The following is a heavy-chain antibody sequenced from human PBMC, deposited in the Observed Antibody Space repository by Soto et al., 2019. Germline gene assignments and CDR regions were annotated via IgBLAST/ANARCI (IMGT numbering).Heavy chain of an antibody. D-gene: IGHD6-13*01. CDR1: GYTFTSYA. Sequence: SVKVSCKASGYTFTSYAMHWVRQAPGQGLEWMGRIIPILGIANYAQKFQGRVTITADESTSTAYMELSSLRSEDTAVYYCARDQGYSSSWSLFDYWGQGTLVTVSS. CDR3: ARDQGYSSSWSLFDY. CDR2: IIPILGIA. J-gene: IGHJ4*02. V-gene: IGHV1-69*04.